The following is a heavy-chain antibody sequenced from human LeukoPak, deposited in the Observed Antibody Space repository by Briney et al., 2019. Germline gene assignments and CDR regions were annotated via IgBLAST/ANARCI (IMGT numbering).Heavy chain of an antibody. J-gene: IGHJ4*02. D-gene: IGHD2-15*01. CDR3: AKTTAGYSSGRYPAWPIDY. CDR1: GFTFGSYA. CDR2: IFGSGGSA. Sequence: GGSLRLSCAASGFTFGSYAMYWVRQAPAKGLERVSGIFGSGGSAHYADSVKGRFTISRVNSKNTVYLQLDSLRAEDTAIYDCAKTTAGYSSGRYPAWPIDYWGQGTLVTVSS. V-gene: IGHV3-23*01.